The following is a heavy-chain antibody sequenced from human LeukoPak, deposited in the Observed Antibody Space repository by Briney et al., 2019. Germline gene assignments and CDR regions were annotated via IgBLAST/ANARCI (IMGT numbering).Heavy chain of an antibody. V-gene: IGHV3-15*01. Sequence: PGGSLRLSCAASGFIFSNAWMGWVRQAPGKGLEWVGRIKTKTDKGTTDYPAPVKGRFIVSRDDSKNTLYLQMNSLETEDTAVYYCTTLIRGYYYFDYWGQGTLVTVSS. J-gene: IGHJ4*02. D-gene: IGHD3-10*01. CDR3: TTLIRGYYYFDY. CDR1: GFIFSNAW. CDR2: IKTKTDKGTT.